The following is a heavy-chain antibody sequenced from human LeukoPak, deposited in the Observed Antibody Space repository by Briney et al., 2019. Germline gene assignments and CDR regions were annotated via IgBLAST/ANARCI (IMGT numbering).Heavy chain of an antibody. D-gene: IGHD6-13*01. CDR3: AKDITSSWYIASGAFDI. CDR2: SSGDGGST. J-gene: IGHJ3*02. Sequence: GGSLRLSCAASGCTFDDYAMHWVRKAPPKGMEWVSLSSGDGGSTYYADSVKGRFTISRDNSKNSLYLQMNSLRTEDTALYYCAKDITSSWYIASGAFDIWGQGTMVTVSS. V-gene: IGHV3-43*02. CDR1: GCTFDDYA.